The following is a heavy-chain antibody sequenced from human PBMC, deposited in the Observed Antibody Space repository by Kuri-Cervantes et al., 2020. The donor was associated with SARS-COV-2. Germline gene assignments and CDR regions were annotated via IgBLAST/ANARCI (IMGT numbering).Heavy chain of an antibody. V-gene: IGHV3-33*01. J-gene: IGHJ4*02. CDR1: GFTSSSYG. Sequence: GESLKISCAASGFTSSSYGMHWVRQAPGKGLEWVAVIWYDGSNKYYADSVKGRFTISRDNSKNTLYLQMNSLRAEDTAVYYCARDYIAARPGLDYWGQGTLVTVSS. D-gene: IGHD6-6*01. CDR2: IWYDGSNK. CDR3: ARDYIAARPGLDY.